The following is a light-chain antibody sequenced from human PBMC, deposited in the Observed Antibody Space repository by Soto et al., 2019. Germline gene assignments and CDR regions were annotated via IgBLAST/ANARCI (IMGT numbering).Light chain of an antibody. J-gene: IGKJ1*01. Sequence: DIQMTQSPSSVSASVGDRVPITFRASQGINNWLAWYQQKPGKAPKLLIFSASSLQSGVPSRFSGSGSGTDFTLTISSLQPEDFATYYCQQSYSTPTWTFGQGTKV. CDR3: QQSYSTPTWT. CDR1: QGINNW. CDR2: SAS. V-gene: IGKV1-12*01.